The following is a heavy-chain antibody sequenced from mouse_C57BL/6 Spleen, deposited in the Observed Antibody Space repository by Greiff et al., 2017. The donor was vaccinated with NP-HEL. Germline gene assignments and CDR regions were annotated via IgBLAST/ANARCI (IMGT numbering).Heavy chain of an antibody. CDR3: ARRDYGSREYFDV. V-gene: IGHV7-3*01. Sequence: EVKLVESGGGLVQPGGSLSLSCAASGFTFTDYYMSWVRQPPGKALEWLGFIRNKVNGYTTEYSASVKGRFTISRDNSQSILYLQMNALRADDSATYYCARRDYGSREYFDVWGTGTTVTVSS. CDR2: IRNKVNGYTT. D-gene: IGHD1-1*01. J-gene: IGHJ1*03. CDR1: GFTFTDYY.